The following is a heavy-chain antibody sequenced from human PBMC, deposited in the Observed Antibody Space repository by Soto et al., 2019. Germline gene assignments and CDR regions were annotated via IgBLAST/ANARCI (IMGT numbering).Heavy chain of an antibody. CDR1: GSTFSNYG. CDR3: ASDLVGASDSYGLDV. V-gene: IGHV3-33*01. Sequence: GGSLRLSCAASGSTFSNYGMHWVRQAPGKGLEWVAIIWHDGNNKYYADSVRGRFIISRDNSKNRLYLQMNSLRAEDTAMYYCASDLVGASDSYGLDVWGQGTPVTVSS. J-gene: IGHJ6*02. D-gene: IGHD1-26*01. CDR2: IWHDGNNK.